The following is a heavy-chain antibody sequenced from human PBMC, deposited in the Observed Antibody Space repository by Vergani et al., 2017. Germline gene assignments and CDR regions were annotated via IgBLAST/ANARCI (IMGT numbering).Heavy chain of an antibody. CDR3: ARRYCSSTSCPRDYYYMDV. CDR1: GYTFTSYD. V-gene: IGHV1-8*01. D-gene: IGHD2-2*01. CDR2: MNPNSGNT. Sequence: QVQLVQSGAEVKKPGASVKVSCKASGYTFTSYDINWVRQATGQGLEWMGCMNPNSGNTGYAQKFQGRVTMTRNTSISTAYMELSSLRSEDTAVYYCARRYCSSTSCPRDYYYMDVWGKGTTVTVSS. J-gene: IGHJ6*03.